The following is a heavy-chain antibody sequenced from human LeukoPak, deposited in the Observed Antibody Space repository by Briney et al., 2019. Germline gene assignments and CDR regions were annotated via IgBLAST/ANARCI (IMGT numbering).Heavy chain of an antibody. V-gene: IGHV3-21*01. CDR3: ARGSSSSWYSDYFDY. D-gene: IGHD6-13*01. Sequence: GGSLRLSCAASGFTFSSYSMNWVRQAPGKGLEWVSSISSSSSYIYYADSVKGRFTISRDNAKNSLYLQMYSLRAEDTAVYYCARGSSSSWYSDYFDYWGQGTLVTVSS. CDR1: GFTFSSYS. CDR2: ISSSSSYI. J-gene: IGHJ4*02.